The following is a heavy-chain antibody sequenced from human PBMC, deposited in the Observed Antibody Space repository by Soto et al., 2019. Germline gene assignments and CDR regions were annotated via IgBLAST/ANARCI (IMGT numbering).Heavy chain of an antibody. J-gene: IGHJ6*02. D-gene: IGHD4-17*01. Sequence: VQLPESGPGLVKPSQTLSLPCTVSGGSISGTSYYWNWIRKHPEKVLEWIGFIDDSATTYYNPSFKNPVTISDDTSKNQFSLKVTSVTAADSAVYYCERDRGGDYRYYYGMDVWGQGTTVTVSS. V-gene: IGHV4-31*01. CDR3: ERDRGGDYRYYYGMDV. CDR1: GGSISGTSYY. CDR2: IDDSATT.